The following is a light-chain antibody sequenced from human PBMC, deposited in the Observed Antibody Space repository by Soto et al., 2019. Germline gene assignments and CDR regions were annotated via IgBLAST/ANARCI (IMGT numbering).Light chain of an antibody. CDR1: SSDVGSYNL. CDR3: CSYAGSSTYV. Sequence: QSALTQPASVSGSPGQSITISCSGTSSDVGSYNLVSWYQQHPDKAPKLMIYEVSKRPSGVSNRFSGSKSGNTASLTISGLQAEDEADYYCCSYAGSSTYVFGTGTQLTVL. J-gene: IGLJ1*01. V-gene: IGLV2-23*02. CDR2: EVS.